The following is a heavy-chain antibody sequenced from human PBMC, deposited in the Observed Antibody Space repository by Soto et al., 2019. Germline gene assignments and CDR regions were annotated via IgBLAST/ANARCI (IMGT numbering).Heavy chain of an antibody. CDR1: GFTFSNYG. CDR2: IWYDGSNK. Sequence: QVQLVESGGGVVQPGRSLRLSCIASGFTFSNYGMHWVREAPGKGLEWVAVIWYDGSNKYYADSVKGRFTISRDNSKNTLHLQMNSLSAEDTAVYYCVKDPELLLNYYAMDVWGQGTTVTVSS. J-gene: IGHJ6*02. V-gene: IGHV3-30*18. CDR3: VKDPELLLNYYAMDV. D-gene: IGHD2-15*01.